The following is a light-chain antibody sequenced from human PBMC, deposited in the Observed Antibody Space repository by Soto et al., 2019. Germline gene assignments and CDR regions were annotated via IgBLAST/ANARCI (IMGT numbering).Light chain of an antibody. CDR1: QSVSSN. CDR3: QQYGNSPQIT. J-gene: IGKJ5*01. CDR2: GAS. V-gene: IGKV3-20*01. Sequence: EIVMTQSPGTLSLSPGERATLSCRASQSVSSNLAWYQQKPGQAPRLLMSGASSRSTGIPDRFSGNGSGTDFTLTISRLEPEDFAVYYCQQYGNSPQITFGQGTRLEIK.